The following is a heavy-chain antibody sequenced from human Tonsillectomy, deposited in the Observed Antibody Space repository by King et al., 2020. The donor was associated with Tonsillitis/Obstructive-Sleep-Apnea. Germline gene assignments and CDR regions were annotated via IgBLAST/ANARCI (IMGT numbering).Heavy chain of an antibody. D-gene: IGHD2-21*01. V-gene: IGHV3-15*01. CDR1: GFTFNNAW. Sequence: VQLVESGGGLVKPGGSLRLSCAASGFTFNNAWMSWVRQAPGKGLEWVXRVKSXXEGGTXDYAAPVKGRFSISRDDSKNTLYLQMNSLKTGDKAVYFXXXXXXXYLXXXXFDXFDLWXQGTMVXXXS. J-gene: IGHJ3*01. CDR2: VKSXXEGGTX. CDR3: XXXXXXYLXXXXFDXFDL.